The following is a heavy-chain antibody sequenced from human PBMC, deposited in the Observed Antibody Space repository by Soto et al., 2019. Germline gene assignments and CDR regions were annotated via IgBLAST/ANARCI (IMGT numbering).Heavy chain of an antibody. Sequence: GPSVKVSCKPSGYSFSNFYVHWVRQAPGQGLERMGIIDPSSGTTSYTQKFQERVTMTRDTSMSTVYMELSRLRSEDTAVYYCARGAVVVPNGLIAGMDVWGLGTTVTVSS. CDR3: ARGAVVVPNGLIAGMDV. D-gene: IGHD2-15*01. V-gene: IGHV1-46*01. CDR1: GYSFSNFY. CDR2: IDPSSGTT. J-gene: IGHJ6*02.